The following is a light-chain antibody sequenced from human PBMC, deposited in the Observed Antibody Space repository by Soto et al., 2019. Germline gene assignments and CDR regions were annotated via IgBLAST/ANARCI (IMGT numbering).Light chain of an antibody. CDR1: QSVTNDY. J-gene: IGKJ2*01. Sequence: EIVLTPSPASLSLSPVERAALSCRASQSVTNDYLAWYQQKFGQAPRLLIYGASRRATGIPDRFSGSGSGTDFTLTISRLEPEDFAVYFCQQYGNSPRTFGQGTKVDIK. CDR2: GAS. V-gene: IGKV3-20*01. CDR3: QQYGNSPRT.